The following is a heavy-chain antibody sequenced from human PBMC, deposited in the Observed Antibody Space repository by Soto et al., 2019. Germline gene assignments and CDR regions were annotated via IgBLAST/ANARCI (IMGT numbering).Heavy chain of an antibody. D-gene: IGHD2-2*01. Sequence: EVQLVESGGGLVQPGGSLRLSCAASGFTFSSYWMHWVRQAPGKGLVWVSRFNSDGSSTTYADSVKGRFTMSRDNAKNTLYLQMNSLRAEDTAVYYCARVETCSSTSCYSVFDYWSQGTLVTVSS. V-gene: IGHV3-74*03. J-gene: IGHJ4*02. CDR1: GFTFSSYW. CDR2: FNSDGSST. CDR3: ARVETCSSTSCYSVFDY.